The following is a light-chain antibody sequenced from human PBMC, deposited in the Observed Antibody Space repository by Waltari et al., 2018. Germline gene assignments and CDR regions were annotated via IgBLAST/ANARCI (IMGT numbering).Light chain of an antibody. CDR2: VNSDGSH. CDR1: CGHSNNA. CDR3: HTRGTGLYV. V-gene: IGLV4-69*01. J-gene: IGLJ1*01. Sequence: SCGHSNNAIAWHQQQPEKGPRYLMKVNSDGSHSKGDGIPDRFAGSSSGAERYLTISSLQSEDEADYYCHTRGTGLYVFVPGTKVTVL.